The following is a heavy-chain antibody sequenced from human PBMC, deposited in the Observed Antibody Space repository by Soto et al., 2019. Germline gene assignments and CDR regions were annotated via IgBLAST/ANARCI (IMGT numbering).Heavy chain of an antibody. CDR1: GGSISSGGYS. CDR3: ARGQVVAAQH. D-gene: IGHD2-15*01. Sequence: QLQLQESGSGLVKPSQTLSLTCAVSGGSISSGGYSWSWIRQPPGKGLEWIGYIYHSGSTYYNPSLXRXVXVXVARSKNQFSLKLSSATAADTAVYYCARGQVVAAQHWGQGTLVTVSS. V-gene: IGHV4-30-2*01. CDR2: IYHSGST. J-gene: IGHJ4*02.